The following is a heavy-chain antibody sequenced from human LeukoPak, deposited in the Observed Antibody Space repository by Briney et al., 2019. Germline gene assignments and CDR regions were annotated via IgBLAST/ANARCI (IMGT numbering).Heavy chain of an antibody. CDR1: GFTFSSYW. CDR2: IKQDGSEK. J-gene: IGHJ4*02. D-gene: IGHD2-2*01. CDR3: ATNIVVVPAAIWFFDY. V-gene: IGHV3-7*01. Sequence: PGGSLRLSCAASGFTFSSYWMSWVRQAPGKGLEWVANIKQDGSEKYYVDSVKGRFTISRDNAKNSLYLQMNSLSAEDTAVYYCATNIVVVPAAIWFFDYWGQGTLVTVSS.